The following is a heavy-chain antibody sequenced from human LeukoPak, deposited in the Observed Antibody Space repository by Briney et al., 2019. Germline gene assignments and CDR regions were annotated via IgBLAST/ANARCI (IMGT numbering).Heavy chain of an antibody. CDR2: ISGSGGSK. J-gene: IGHJ3*02. V-gene: IGHV3-23*01. Sequence: GGSLRLSCAASGFTFSSYAMNWVRQAPGKGLEWVSTISGSGGSKHYADSVKGRFTISRDNSKNTLYLQMNSLRAEDTAVYYCATKDIVVVVAARAFDIWGQGTMVTVSS. D-gene: IGHD2-15*01. CDR3: ATKDIVVVVAARAFDI. CDR1: GFTFSSYA.